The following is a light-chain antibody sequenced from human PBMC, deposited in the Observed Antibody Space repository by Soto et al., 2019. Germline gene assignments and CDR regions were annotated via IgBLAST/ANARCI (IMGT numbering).Light chain of an antibody. CDR1: QSVSSN. CDR2: GAS. CDR3: QQYNNWPLT. Sequence: EIVMTQSPATLSVSPGERATLSCRASQSVSSNLAWYQQKPGQAPRLLIYGASTRATGIPARFSGSGSGTEFTLTLSSLQSEDFAVYYCQQYNNWPLTFGQGTNLEIK. V-gene: IGKV3-15*01. J-gene: IGKJ2*01.